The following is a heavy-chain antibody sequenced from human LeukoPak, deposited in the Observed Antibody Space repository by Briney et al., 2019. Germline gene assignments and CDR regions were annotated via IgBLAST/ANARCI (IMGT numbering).Heavy chain of an antibody. CDR2: IIPLFGRA. J-gene: IGHJ4*02. CDR1: GGTFRNYA. D-gene: IGHD4-11*01. Sequence: ASVRVSCKASGGTFRNYAISWVRQAPRQGLEWMGGIIPLFGRAEYAQRFQGRVTITADESTTTAYLELTILRSEDTAVYYCASPKEDSDYYFDYWGQGTLVTVSS. CDR3: ASPKEDSDYYFDY. V-gene: IGHV1-69*13.